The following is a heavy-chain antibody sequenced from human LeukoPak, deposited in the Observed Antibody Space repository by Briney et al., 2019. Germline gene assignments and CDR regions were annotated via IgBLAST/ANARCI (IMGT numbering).Heavy chain of an antibody. CDR1: GGSFSGYY. Sequence: SETLSLTCAVYGGSFSGYYWSWIRQPPGKGLEWIGEINHSGSTNYNPSLKSRVTISVDTSKNQFSLKLSSVTAADTAVYYCARESNIDYWGQGTLVTVSS. CDR2: INHSGST. J-gene: IGHJ4*02. V-gene: IGHV4-34*01. CDR3: ARESNIDY.